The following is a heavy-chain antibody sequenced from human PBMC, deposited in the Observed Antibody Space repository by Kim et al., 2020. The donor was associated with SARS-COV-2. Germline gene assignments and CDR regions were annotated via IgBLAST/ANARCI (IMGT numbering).Heavy chain of an antibody. CDR3: AKETYSGYNFDY. D-gene: IGHD5-12*01. V-gene: IGHV3-23*01. Sequence: GGSLRLSCGASGFTFSIYAMSWVRQAPGKGLEWVSAIGGSGGNTYYADSVKGRFTISRDNSKNTLYLLMNSLRAEDTALYYCAKETYSGYNFDYWGQGNPVTVSS. CDR2: IGGSGGNT. J-gene: IGHJ4*02. CDR1: GFTFSIYA.